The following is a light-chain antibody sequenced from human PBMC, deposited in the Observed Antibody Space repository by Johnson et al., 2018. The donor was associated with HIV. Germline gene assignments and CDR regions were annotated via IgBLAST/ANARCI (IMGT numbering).Light chain of an antibody. V-gene: IGLV1-51*01. Sequence: QPVLTQPPSVSAAPGQKVTISCSGSSSNIGNNYVSWYQQLPGTAPNLLIYDNNKRPSGIPDRFSGSKSATSATLDITGLQTGDEADYYCGTWDSCLSAGSYVFGTGTKVTVL. CDR2: DNN. CDR3: GTWDSCLSAGSYV. CDR1: SSNIGNNY. J-gene: IGLJ1*01.